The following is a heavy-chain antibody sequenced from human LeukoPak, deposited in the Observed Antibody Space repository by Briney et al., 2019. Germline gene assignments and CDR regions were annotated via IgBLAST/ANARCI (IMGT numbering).Heavy chain of an antibody. J-gene: IGHJ4*02. D-gene: IGHD2-2*02. CDR3: ARGYCSSTSCYTFDY. CDR1: GYTFTSYG. CDR2: ISAYNGNT. Sequence: ASVKVSCKASGYTFTSYGISWVRQAPGQGLEWMGWISAYNGNTNYARKLQGRVTMTTDTSTSTAYMELRSLRSDDTAVYYCARGYCSSTSCYTFDYWGQGTLVTVSS. V-gene: IGHV1-18*01.